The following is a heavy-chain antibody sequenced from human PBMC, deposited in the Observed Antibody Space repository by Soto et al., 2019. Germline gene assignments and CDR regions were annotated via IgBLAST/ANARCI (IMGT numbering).Heavy chain of an antibody. CDR2: MSPNSGNT. Sequence: ASVKVSCKASGYTFTSYGISWVRQATGQGLEWMGWMSPNSGNTGYAQKFQGRVTMTRNTSISTAYMELSSLRSEDTAVYYCARGAAITIFGVVIHNWFDPWGQGTLVTVSS. CDR3: ARGAAITIFGVVIHNWFDP. D-gene: IGHD3-3*01. J-gene: IGHJ5*02. V-gene: IGHV1-8*02. CDR1: GYTFTSYG.